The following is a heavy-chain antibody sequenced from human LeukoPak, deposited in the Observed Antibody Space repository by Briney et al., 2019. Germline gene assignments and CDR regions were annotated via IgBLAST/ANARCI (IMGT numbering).Heavy chain of an antibody. Sequence: GGSLRLSCEASGFTFSSYSMNWVRQAPGKGLEWISYISTSTTTIYYANSVKGRFTISRDNAKKSLYLQMNSLRAEDTAVYYCARDTVILPDYWGQGTLVTVSS. CDR2: ISTSTTTI. CDR3: ARDTVILPDY. D-gene: IGHD4-17*01. CDR1: GFTFSSYS. V-gene: IGHV3-48*01. J-gene: IGHJ4*02.